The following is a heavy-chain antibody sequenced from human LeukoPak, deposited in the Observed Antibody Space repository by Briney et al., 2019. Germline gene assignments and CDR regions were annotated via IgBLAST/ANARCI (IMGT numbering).Heavy chain of an antibody. CDR1: GGSFSGYY. CDR2: IYYSGST. J-gene: IGHJ4*02. V-gene: IGHV4-30-4*01. Sequence: SETLSLTCAVYGGSFSGYYWSWIRQPPGKGLEWIGYIYYSGSTYYNPSLKSRVTISVDTSKSQFSLKLSSVTAADTAVYYCARVYYYDSSGYKPRFDYWGQGTLVTVSS. CDR3: ARVYYYDSSGYKPRFDY. D-gene: IGHD3-22*01.